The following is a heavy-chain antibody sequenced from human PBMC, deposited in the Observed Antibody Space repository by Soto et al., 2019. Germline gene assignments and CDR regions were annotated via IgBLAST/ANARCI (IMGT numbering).Heavy chain of an antibody. CDR2: INTGNGNT. Sequence: ASMKVSCKPSGYALTSYLLYWVRQAPGQRLEWMGWINTGNGNTKYSQKFQGRVTITRDTSASTAYMELSSLTSEDTAVYYCASGNCGYICYHDYWGQGTLVTVSS. J-gene: IGHJ4*02. V-gene: IGHV1-3*04. D-gene: IGHD5-12*01. CDR3: ASGNCGYICYHDY. CDR1: GYALTSYL.